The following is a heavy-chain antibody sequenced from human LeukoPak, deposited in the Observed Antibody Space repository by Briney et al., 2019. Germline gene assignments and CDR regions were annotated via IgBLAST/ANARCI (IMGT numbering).Heavy chain of an antibody. D-gene: IGHD1-14*01. J-gene: IGHJ5*02. CDR1: GFTLSDYW. CDR2: IKPDGSEK. Sequence: GGSLRLSCEGSGFTLSDYWMSRVRQAPGKGLEWVANIKPDGSEKHYVDSVKGRFTISRDNAKNSLYLQMNSLRAEDTAMYYCARHTTLDPWGQGALVTVSS. V-gene: IGHV3-7*01. CDR3: ARHTTLDP.